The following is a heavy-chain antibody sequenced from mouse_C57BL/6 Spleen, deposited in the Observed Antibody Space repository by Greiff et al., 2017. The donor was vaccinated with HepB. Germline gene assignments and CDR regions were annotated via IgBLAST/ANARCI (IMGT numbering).Heavy chain of an antibody. J-gene: IGHJ1*03. D-gene: IGHD2-2*01. Sequence: VMLVESGAELVKPGASVKLSCKASGYTFTEYTIHWVKQRSGQGLEWIGWFYPGSGSIKYNEKFKDKATLTADKSSSTVYMELSRLTSEDSAVYFFARHDSLYGYDWYFDVWGTGTTVTVSS. CDR1: GYTFTEYT. CDR2: FYPGSGSI. CDR3: ARHDSLYGYDWYFDV. V-gene: IGHV1-62-2*01.